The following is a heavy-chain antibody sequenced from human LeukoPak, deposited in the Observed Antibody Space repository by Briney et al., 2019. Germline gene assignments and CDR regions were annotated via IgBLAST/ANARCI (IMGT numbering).Heavy chain of an antibody. CDR1: GYSFTTNW. Sequence: GESLKISCKGSGYSFTTNWIGWVREMPGKGLEWMGIIYPGDSDTGYSPSFQGQVTISADKSISTAYLQWSSLKASDTAMYYCAKIHSSGYSRWFDPWGQGTLVTVSS. D-gene: IGHD3-22*01. J-gene: IGHJ5*02. CDR2: IYPGDSDT. CDR3: AKIHSSGYSRWFDP. V-gene: IGHV5-51*01.